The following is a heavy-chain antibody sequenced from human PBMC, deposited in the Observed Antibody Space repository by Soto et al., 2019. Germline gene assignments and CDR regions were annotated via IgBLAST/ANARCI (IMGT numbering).Heavy chain of an antibody. V-gene: IGHV1-46*01. CDR2: INPASGST. Sequence: QVQLVQSGAEVKKPGASVKVSCRTSGYTFTHYYIHWVRQAPGQGLEWLGIINPASGSTNYAQDFQGRVTLTMDTSTTTVYMELSGLRAEDTAMFYCARDLSAGEHWGQGTLVTVSS. D-gene: IGHD6-13*01. CDR1: GYTFTHYY. CDR3: ARDLSAGEH. J-gene: IGHJ4*02.